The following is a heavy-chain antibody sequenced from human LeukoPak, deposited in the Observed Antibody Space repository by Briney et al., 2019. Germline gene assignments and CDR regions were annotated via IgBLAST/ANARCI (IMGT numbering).Heavy chain of an antibody. CDR1: GGSFSGYY. Sequence: SETLSLTCAVSGGSFSGYYWSWIRQPPGKGLEWIGEINHSGSTNYNPSLKSRVTISVDTSKNQFSLKLSSVTAADTAVYYCARGGYSYGYSPYYFDFWGQGTLVTVSS. CDR2: INHSGST. V-gene: IGHV4-34*01. CDR3: ARGGYSYGYSPYYFDF. J-gene: IGHJ4*02. D-gene: IGHD5-18*01.